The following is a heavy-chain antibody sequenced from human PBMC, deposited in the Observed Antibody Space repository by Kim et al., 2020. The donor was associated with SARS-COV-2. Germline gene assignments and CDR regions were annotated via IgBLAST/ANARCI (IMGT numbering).Heavy chain of an antibody. D-gene: IGHD6-13*01. CDR1: GFTFSSYS. CDR2: ISSSSSYI. Sequence: GGSLRLSCAASGFTFSSYSMNWVRQAPGKGLEWVSSISSSSSYIYYADSVKGRFTISRDNAKNSLYLQMNSLRAEDTAVYYCARDRFSSPVSMDVWGQGTTVTVSS. J-gene: IGHJ6*02. CDR3: ARDRFSSPVSMDV. V-gene: IGHV3-21*01.